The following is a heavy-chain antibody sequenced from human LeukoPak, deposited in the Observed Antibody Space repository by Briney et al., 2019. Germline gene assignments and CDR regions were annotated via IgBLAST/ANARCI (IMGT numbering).Heavy chain of an antibody. D-gene: IGHD2-2*01. V-gene: IGHV5-51*01. CDR2: IYPGDSDT. CDR3: ARRACSSTSCYVY. J-gene: IGHJ4*02. CDR1: GYSFSNNW. Sequence: GESLKISCKGSGYSFSNNWIGWVRQMPGKGLEWMGVIYPGDSDTRYSPSFQGQVTISADKPISTAYLQWSSLKASDTAIYYCARRACSSTSCYVYWGQGTLVTVSS.